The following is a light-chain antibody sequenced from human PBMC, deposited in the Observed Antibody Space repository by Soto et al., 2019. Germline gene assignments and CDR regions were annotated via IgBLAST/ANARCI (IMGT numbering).Light chain of an antibody. J-gene: IGKJ1*01. V-gene: IGKV3-15*01. CDR2: GTS. CDR1: QSVSSN. Sequence: EIVMTQSPATLSVSPGERATLSCRASQSVSSNLAWYQQTPGQAPRLLIYGTSTRAAGIPARFSGSGAGTEFTLTISSLQSEDFAVYYCQQYSHGWTFGQGTKVDIK. CDR3: QQYSHGWT.